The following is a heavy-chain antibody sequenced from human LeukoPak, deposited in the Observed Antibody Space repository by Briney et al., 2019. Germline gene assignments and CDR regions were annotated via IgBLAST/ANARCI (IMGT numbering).Heavy chain of an antibody. V-gene: IGHV4-31*03. CDR1: GGSISSGGYY. Sequence: PSETLSLTCTVSGGSISSGGYYWSWIRQHPGKGLEWIGYIYYSGSTYYNPSLKSRVTISVDTSKNQFSLKLSSVTAADTAMYYCARYDIVATILDYWGQGTLVTVSS. J-gene: IGHJ4*02. D-gene: IGHD5-12*01. CDR3: ARYDIVATILDY. CDR2: IYYSGST.